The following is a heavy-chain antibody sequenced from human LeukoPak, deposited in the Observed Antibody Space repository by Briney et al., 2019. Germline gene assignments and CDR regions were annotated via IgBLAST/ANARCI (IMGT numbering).Heavy chain of an antibody. V-gene: IGHV3-21*01. CDR3: ARDYGSGWHDFDY. Sequence: GGSLRLSCAASGFTFSSYSMNWVRQAPGKGLEWVSSISSGSRYIYYADSVKGRFTISRDNTRNSLYLQMNSLRGEDTAVYYCARDYGSGWHDFDYWGQGTLVTVSS. D-gene: IGHD6-19*01. CDR1: GFTFSSYS. J-gene: IGHJ4*02. CDR2: ISSGSRYI.